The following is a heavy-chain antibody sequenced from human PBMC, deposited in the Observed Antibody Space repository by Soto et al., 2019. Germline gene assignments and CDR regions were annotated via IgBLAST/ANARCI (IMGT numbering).Heavy chain of an antibody. V-gene: IGHV4-30-2*01. CDR1: GASISSGDYA. J-gene: IGHJ4*02. CDR3: DRGDKNNDYYFDS. Sequence: QLQLQESGSGLVKPSQTLSLTCVVSGASISSGDYAWNWVRQPPGKGLEWLGYIYNSGGSYYNPSLQSRVSISLDRSKNHFSLRLDSVTAADTALYFCDRGDKNNDYYFDSWGQGTLVTVTS. D-gene: IGHD3-16*01. CDR2: IYNSGGS.